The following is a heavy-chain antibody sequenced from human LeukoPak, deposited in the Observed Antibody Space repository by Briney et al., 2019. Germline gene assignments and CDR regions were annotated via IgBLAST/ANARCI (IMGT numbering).Heavy chain of an antibody. V-gene: IGHV3-23*01. CDR3: AKDHYDSSGYRNDFDY. D-gene: IGHD3-22*01. J-gene: IGHJ4*02. CDR1: GFTFSSYA. Sequence: GGSLRPSCAASGFTFSSYAMSWVRQAPGKGLEGVLAISGSGGSTYYADSVKGRFTISRDNSKNTLYLQMNSLRAADTAVYYCAKDHYDSSGYRNDFDYWGQGTLVTVSS. CDR2: ISGSGGST.